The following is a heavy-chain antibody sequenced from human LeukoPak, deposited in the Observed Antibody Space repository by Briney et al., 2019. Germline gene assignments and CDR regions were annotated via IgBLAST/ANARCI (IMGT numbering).Heavy chain of an antibody. D-gene: IGHD3-22*01. V-gene: IGHV4-59*01. CDR2: ITYSGRT. Sequence: PSETLSLTCTVSGGSISTYYWTWIRQPPGKGLEWIGYITYSGRTDYNPSLKSRVAISVDTSNKQFSLTLSSVTAADTAVYYCANWAYYFDSSAYVAPTDDSWGQGILVTVSS. CDR3: ANWAYYFDSSAYVAPTDDS. J-gene: IGHJ4*02. CDR1: GGSISTYY.